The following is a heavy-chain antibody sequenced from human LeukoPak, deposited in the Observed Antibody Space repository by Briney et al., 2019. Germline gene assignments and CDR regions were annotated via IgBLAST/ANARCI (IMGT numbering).Heavy chain of an antibody. D-gene: IGHD1-26*01. CDR1: GFTVSSNS. Sequence: SGGSLRLSCTVSGFTVSSNSMSWVRQAPGKGLEWVSFIYSDNTHYTNSVKGRFTVSRNNAKTSLYLQMDSLRAEDTAVYYCARVFSGTYLNYHHFDYWGQGTLVTVSS. CDR2: IYSDNT. V-gene: IGHV3-53*01. J-gene: IGHJ4*02. CDR3: ARVFSGTYLNYHHFDY.